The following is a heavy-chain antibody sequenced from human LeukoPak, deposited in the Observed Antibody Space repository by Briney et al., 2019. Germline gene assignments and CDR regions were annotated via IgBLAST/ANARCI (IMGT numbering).Heavy chain of an antibody. CDR1: GFTFSSYD. D-gene: IGHD3-22*01. J-gene: IGHJ3*02. CDR2: IASAGDT. Sequence: GGSLRLSCAASGFTFSSYDMHWVRQATGKGLEWVSGIASAGDTYYPGSVKGRFTISRENAKNSLYLQMNNLRAGDTAAYYCARGKNYYDSSGYYHDAFDIWGQGTMVTVSS. V-gene: IGHV3-13*01. CDR3: ARGKNYYDSSGYYHDAFDI.